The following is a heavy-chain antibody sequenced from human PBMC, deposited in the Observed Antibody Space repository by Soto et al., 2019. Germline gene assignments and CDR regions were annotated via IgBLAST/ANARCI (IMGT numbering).Heavy chain of an antibody. D-gene: IGHD2-21*02. V-gene: IGHV1-2*04. Sequence: QVELVQSGAEVKNPGASVTVSCKASGEFFTTYGISWVRQAPGQGLEWMGWISPNSGGTNYAQKFQGWVTMTRDTSISTAYMELSRLRSDDTAVYYCARGLAYCGGDCYSMDYWGQGTLVTVSS. J-gene: IGHJ4*02. CDR2: ISPNSGGT. CDR3: ARGLAYCGGDCYSMDY. CDR1: GEFFTTYG.